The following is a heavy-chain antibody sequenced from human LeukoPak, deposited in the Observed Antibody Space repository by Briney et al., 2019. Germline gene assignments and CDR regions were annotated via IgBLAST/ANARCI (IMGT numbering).Heavy chain of an antibody. J-gene: IGHJ6*02. CDR1: GFTFSSYA. V-gene: IGHV3-23*01. CDR2: FTASGAT. CDR3: AKAASSSWPSYYYGMDV. D-gene: IGHD6-13*01. Sequence: GGSLRLSCAASGFTFSSYAMSWVRQAPGKGLEWVSTFTASGATYYADSVKGRFTISKDNSKDTVYLQMSSLRVDDTAVYYCAKAASSSWPSYYYGMDVWGQGTTVTVSS.